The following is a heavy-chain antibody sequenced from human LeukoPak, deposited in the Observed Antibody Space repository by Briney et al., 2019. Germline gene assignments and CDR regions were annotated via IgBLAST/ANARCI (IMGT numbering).Heavy chain of an antibody. D-gene: IGHD1-14*01. CDR3: ARETGPLQPFIDY. CDR1: GFTVDTYW. V-gene: IGHV3-7*01. Sequence: PGGSLRLSCVASGFTVDTYWMSWVRQAPGKGLDWVAHIKEDGTRKYYADSVKGRFTISRDNSKNTLYLQMNSLRAEDTAVYYCARETGPLQPFIDYWGRGTLVTVSS. CDR2: IKEDGTRK. J-gene: IGHJ4*02.